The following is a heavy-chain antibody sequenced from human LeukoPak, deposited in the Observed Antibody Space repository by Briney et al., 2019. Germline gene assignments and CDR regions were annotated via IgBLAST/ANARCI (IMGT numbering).Heavy chain of an antibody. CDR1: GGSISSYY. CDR2: IYYSGST. V-gene: IGHV4-59*01. D-gene: IGHD2-15*01. J-gene: IGHJ2*01. Sequence: SETLSLTCTVSGGSISSYYWSWIRQPPGKGLEWIGYIYYSGSTNNNPSLKSRVTISLDTSKNQFSLKLSSVTAADTAVYYCARGPATAATRYFDLWGRGTLVTVSS. CDR3: ARGPATAATRYFDL.